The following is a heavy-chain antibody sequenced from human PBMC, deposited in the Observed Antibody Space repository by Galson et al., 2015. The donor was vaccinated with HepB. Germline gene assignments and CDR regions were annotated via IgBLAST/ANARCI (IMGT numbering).Heavy chain of an antibody. J-gene: IGHJ3*02. CDR3: AKDGVPYNGLYDAFDI. Sequence: SLRLSCAASGFIFSSQSMTWVRQAPGKGLEWVSFITTSGSHVFYADSVKGRFTISRDNAENSLYLQMNSLRAEDTATYYCAKDGVPYNGLYDAFDIWGQGTMVTVSS. CDR1: GFIFSSQS. V-gene: IGHV3-21*04. CDR2: ITTSGSHV. D-gene: IGHD3-3*01.